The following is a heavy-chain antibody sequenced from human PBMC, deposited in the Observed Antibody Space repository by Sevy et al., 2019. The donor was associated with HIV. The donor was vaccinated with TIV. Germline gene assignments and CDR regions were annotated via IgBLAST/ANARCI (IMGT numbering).Heavy chain of an antibody. CDR2: ISYDGRSK. CDR3: AAVAVTYEGDGYGTHDIMDV. Sequence: GGSLRLSCAASGFTFSSYDMHWVRQAPGKGLEWVAVISYDGRSKHYADSVKGRFTISRDNAKGTLYLQMNSLRVEDTAGFYCAAVAVTYEGDGYGTHDIMDVWGQGTLVTVSS. J-gene: IGHJ6*02. V-gene: IGHV3-30*03. CDR1: GFTFSSYD. D-gene: IGHD3-16*01.